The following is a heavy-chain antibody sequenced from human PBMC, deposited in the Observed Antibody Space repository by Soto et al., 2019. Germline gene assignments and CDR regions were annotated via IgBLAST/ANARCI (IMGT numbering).Heavy chain of an antibody. CDR1: GDSFSKYT. CDR3: ARGRGLYNSGRSQLDS. Sequence: QVQLVQSGAEVKKPGSSVRVSCKTSGDSFSKYTVNWVRQAPRQGLERMGGFIPRFGTTNFAPTLQGRVTITAEKSMSTVYMELSSLRSEDTALYYCARGRGLYNSGRSQLDSWGQGTLVTVSS. CDR2: FIPRFGTT. D-gene: IGHD1-1*01. V-gene: IGHV1-69*06. J-gene: IGHJ4*02.